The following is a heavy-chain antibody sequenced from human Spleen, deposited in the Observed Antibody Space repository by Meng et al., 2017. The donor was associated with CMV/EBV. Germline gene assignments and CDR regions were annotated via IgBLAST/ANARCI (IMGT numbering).Heavy chain of an antibody. CDR1: GAFRGYY. Sequence: GAFRGYYWSWIRQPPGKGLEWIGEIKHSGSTKYNPSLKSRVTISVDTSKNQFSLKLSSVTAADTAVYYCARGVLRYFDWLYWNWFDPWGQGTLVTVSS. V-gene: IGHV4-34*01. D-gene: IGHD3-9*01. J-gene: IGHJ5*02. CDR3: ARGVLRYFDWLYWNWFDP. CDR2: IKHSGST.